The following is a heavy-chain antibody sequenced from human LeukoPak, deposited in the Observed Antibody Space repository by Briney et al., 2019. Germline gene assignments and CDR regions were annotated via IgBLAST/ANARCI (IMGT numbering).Heavy chain of an antibody. CDR1: GFTFSSYS. V-gene: IGHV3-48*01. CDR3: ARADRLLWFGELLHPHMDV. CDR2: ISSSSSTI. D-gene: IGHD3-10*01. Sequence: GGSLRLSCAASGFTFSSYSMNWVRQAPGKGLEWVSYISSSSSTIYYADSVKGRFTISSDNAKNSLYLQMNSLRAEDTAVYYCARADRLLWFGELLHPHMDVWGQGTTVTVSS. J-gene: IGHJ6*02.